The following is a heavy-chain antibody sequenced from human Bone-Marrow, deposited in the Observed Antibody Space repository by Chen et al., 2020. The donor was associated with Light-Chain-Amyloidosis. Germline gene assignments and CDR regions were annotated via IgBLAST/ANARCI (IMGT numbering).Heavy chain of an antibody. Sequence: QLQLQESGPGLVKPSETLSLTCTVSGGSISSSSYYWSWIRQPPGKGLEWIGSIDYSGSTYYNPSLKSRVTISVATSKNQFSLKLSSVTAADTAVYYCASNGHSTGYWRQGPLATPSS. CDR3: ASNGHSTGY. J-gene: IGHJ4*02. CDR1: GGSISSSSYY. CDR2: IDYSGST. D-gene: IGHD4-17*01. V-gene: IGHV4-39*01.